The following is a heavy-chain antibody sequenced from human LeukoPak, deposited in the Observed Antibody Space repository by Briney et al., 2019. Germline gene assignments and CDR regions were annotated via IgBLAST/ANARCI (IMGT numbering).Heavy chain of an antibody. J-gene: IGHJ3*02. V-gene: IGHV4-31*03. CDR3: ARAVRGLGDAFDI. CDR1: GGSVSSGSYY. Sequence: SETLSLTCTVSGGSVSSGSYYWSWVRQPPGKGREWIGYIYYSGSTYYNPSLKSRVTISVDTSKNQFSLKLSSVTAADTAVYYCARAVRGLGDAFDIWGQGTMVTVSS. CDR2: IYYSGST. D-gene: IGHD3-10*01.